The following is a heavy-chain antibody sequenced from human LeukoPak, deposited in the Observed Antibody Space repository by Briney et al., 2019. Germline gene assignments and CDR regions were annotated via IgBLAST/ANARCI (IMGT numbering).Heavy chain of an antibody. D-gene: IGHD6-13*01. Sequence: AGGSLRLSCAASGFTFSGYEMNWVRQAPGKGLEWVSHISSSGRTTHYADSVKGRFTISRDNAKNSLYLQMNSLRGEDTAVYYCARDSTHIAAAGRGDYWGQGTLVTVSS. CDR1: GFTFSGYE. V-gene: IGHV3-48*03. J-gene: IGHJ4*02. CDR2: ISSSGRTT. CDR3: ARDSTHIAAAGRGDY.